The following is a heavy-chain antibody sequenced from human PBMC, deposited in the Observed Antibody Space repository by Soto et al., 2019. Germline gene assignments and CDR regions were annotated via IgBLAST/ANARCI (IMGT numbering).Heavy chain of an antibody. CDR3: AKVFGDY. Sequence: QVQLVESGGGVVQPGRSLRLSCAASGFTFSSYGMHWVRQAPGKGLEGVAVISYDGSNKYYADSVKGRFTISRDNSKNTLYLQMNSLRAEDTAVYYCAKVFGDYWGQGTLVTVSS. D-gene: IGHD3-10*02. CDR2: ISYDGSNK. J-gene: IGHJ4*02. CDR1: GFTFSSYG. V-gene: IGHV3-30*18.